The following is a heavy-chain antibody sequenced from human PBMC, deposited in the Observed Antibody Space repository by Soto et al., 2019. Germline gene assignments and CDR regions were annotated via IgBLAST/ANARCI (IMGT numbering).Heavy chain of an antibody. CDR2: MKAKSGDT. CDR3: ARGNPFNYAGFDV. J-gene: IGHJ6*02. CDR1: GYTFSDFD. V-gene: IGHV1-8*01. Sequence: QAHLEQSGAEVKRPGASVKVSCKASGYTFSDFDINWLRQASGQGPGWMGWMKAKSGDTFFAQRFQGKFNMPWDTSLSTAYMEVGSLPSDDTARYYCARGNPFNYAGFDVWGQGTTVAVSS. D-gene: IGHD3-16*01.